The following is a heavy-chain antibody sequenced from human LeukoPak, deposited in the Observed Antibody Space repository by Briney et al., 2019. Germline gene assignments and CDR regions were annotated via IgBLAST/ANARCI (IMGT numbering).Heavy chain of an antibody. Sequence: GGSLRLSCAASGFTFSDYYMSWIRQAPGKGLEWVSYISTSGSTMYYADSVKGRFTISRDNAKNSLFLQMNSLRAEDTAVYYCARGEKYCTNGICYEKWGPFDYWGQGTLVTVSS. V-gene: IGHV3-11*04. CDR1: GFTFSDYY. CDR2: ISTSGSTM. CDR3: ARGEKYCTNGICYEKWGPFDY. J-gene: IGHJ4*02. D-gene: IGHD2-8*01.